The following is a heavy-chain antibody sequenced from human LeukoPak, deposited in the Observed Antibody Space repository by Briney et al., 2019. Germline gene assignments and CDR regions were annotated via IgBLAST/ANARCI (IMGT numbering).Heavy chain of an antibody. CDR3: AKEPYGDYAGWAY. Sequence: GGSLRLSCAASGFTFSSYGMHWVRQAPGKGLEWVAFIRYDGSNKYYADSVKGRFTISRDNSKNTLYLQMNSLRAEDTAVYYCAKEPYGDYAGWAYWGQGTLVTVSS. CDR1: GFTFSSYG. V-gene: IGHV3-30*02. J-gene: IGHJ4*02. CDR2: IRYDGSNK. D-gene: IGHD4-17*01.